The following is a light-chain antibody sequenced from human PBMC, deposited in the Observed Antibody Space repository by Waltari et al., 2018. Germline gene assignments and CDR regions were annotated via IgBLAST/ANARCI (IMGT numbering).Light chain of an antibody. V-gene: IGLV2-8*01. CDR1: SGDVGHCDF. Sequence: QSALTQPPSASGSPGPSLTISCTVTSGDVGHCDFLSWYHQNPGIAPKLIIYAVNKRPSGVPDRFSGSKSGNTASLTVSGLQADDEADYYCSSYAGSNNFVFGPGTEVTVL. J-gene: IGLJ1*01. CDR3: SSYAGSNNFV. CDR2: AVN.